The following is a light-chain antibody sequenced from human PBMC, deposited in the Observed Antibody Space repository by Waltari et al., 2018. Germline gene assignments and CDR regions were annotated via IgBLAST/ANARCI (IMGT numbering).Light chain of an antibody. CDR2: KLS. Sequence: DVVLTQSPLSLPITPGQPASISCRSSQSLTHSDGTTYLSWYHQKPGQPPRLLIYKLSNRDSGVPDRFSGRGTGTDFTLKISRVEAEDVGVYYCGQGTHWPPTFGGGTKVEIK. V-gene: IGKV2-30*02. J-gene: IGKJ4*01. CDR3: GQGTHWPPT. CDR1: QSLTHSDGTTY.